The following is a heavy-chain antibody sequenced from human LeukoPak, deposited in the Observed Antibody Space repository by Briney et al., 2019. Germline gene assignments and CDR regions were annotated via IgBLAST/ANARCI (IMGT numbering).Heavy chain of an antibody. Sequence: PGGSLRLSCAASGFTFSSYAMSWVRQAPGKGLEWVSAISGSGGSTYYADSVKGRFTISRDNSQNTLYLQMNSLRAEDTAVYYCAKATYYYDSSGLDYWGQGTLVTVSS. CDR2: ISGSGGST. CDR3: AKATYYYDSSGLDY. D-gene: IGHD3-22*01. CDR1: GFTFSSYA. J-gene: IGHJ4*02. V-gene: IGHV3-23*01.